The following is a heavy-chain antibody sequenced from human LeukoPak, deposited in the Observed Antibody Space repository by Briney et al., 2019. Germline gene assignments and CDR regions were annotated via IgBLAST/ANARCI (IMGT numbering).Heavy chain of an antibody. J-gene: IGHJ5*02. CDR3: ARIAAVKGFDP. V-gene: IGHV1-69*02. CDR1: GGTFSSYT. Sequence: PGASVKVSCKASGGTFSSYTISWVRQAPGQGLEWMGRIIPILGIANYAQKFQGRVTITADKSTSTAYMELSSLRSEDTAVYYCARIAAVKGFDPWGKGALVTASS. CDR2: IIPILGIA. D-gene: IGHD6-6*01.